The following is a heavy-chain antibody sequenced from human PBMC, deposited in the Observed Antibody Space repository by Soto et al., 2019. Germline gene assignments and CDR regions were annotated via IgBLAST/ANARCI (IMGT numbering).Heavy chain of an antibody. J-gene: IGHJ5*01. CDR2: INHSGRV. Sequence: EPMSHSCAVYGGSFRCHSWTWIRPSPGKGLEWIGDINHSGRVNYSPSLKSRVTISLDTSKNQFSLTLSAVTAADTAMYYCSTRAYDTNGYYRFDPWGQGTLVTVSS. D-gene: IGHD3-22*01. V-gene: IGHV4-34*01. CDR1: GGSFRCHS. CDR3: STRAYDTNGYYRFDP.